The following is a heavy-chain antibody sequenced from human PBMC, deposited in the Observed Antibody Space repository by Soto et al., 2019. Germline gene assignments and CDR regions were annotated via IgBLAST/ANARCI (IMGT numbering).Heavy chain of an antibody. CDR1: VFSVSDNY. Sequence: GGSLRLSCEASVFSVSDNYMTWVRQAPGKGLEWVSVIDTAGRTNYAESVKGRFTISRDNAKNTLHLQMNSLRAEDTAVYYCAKSIITMVRGVTHISQRDYYYGMDVWGQGTTVTVSS. V-gene: IGHV3-53*01. CDR3: AKSIITMVRGVTHISQRDYYYGMDV. CDR2: IDTAGRT. J-gene: IGHJ6*02. D-gene: IGHD3-10*01.